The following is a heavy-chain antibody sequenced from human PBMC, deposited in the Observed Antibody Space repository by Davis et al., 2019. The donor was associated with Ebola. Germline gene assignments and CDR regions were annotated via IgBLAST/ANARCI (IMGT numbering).Heavy chain of an antibody. Sequence: MPSETLSLTCTVSGGSISSYYWSWIRQPPGKGLEWIGEINHSGSTNYNPSLKSRVTISVDTSKNQFSLKLSSVTAADTAVYYCARGGIVVVVAPTLYYGMDVWGQGTTVTVSS. CDR2: INHSGST. CDR1: GGSISSYY. D-gene: IGHD2-15*01. J-gene: IGHJ6*02. CDR3: ARGGIVVVVAPTLYYGMDV. V-gene: IGHV4-34*01.